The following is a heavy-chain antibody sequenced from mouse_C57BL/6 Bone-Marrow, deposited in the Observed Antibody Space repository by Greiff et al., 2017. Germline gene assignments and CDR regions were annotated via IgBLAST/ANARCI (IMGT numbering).Heavy chain of an antibody. V-gene: IGHV1-55*01. CDR2: IYPGSGST. J-gene: IGHJ4*01. D-gene: IGHD1-1*01. Sequence: QVQLQQPGAELVKPGASVKMSCKASGYTFTSYWITWVKQRPGQGLEWIGDIYPGSGSTNYNEKFKSKATLTVDTSSSPAYMQLSSLTSEDSAVYYCARENLFITTVGYAMDYWGQGTSVTVSS. CDR3: ARENLFITTVGYAMDY. CDR1: GYTFTSYW.